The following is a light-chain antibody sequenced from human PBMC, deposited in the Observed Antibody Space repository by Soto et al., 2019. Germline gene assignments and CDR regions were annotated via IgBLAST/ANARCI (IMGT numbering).Light chain of an antibody. CDR1: QGIRSD. J-gene: IGKJ1*01. CDR3: LQYINCPWS. Sequence: AIQMTQSPSSLSASVGDRVTITCRASQGIRSDLDWYQQKPGKVPKLLIYGASNLQRGVPSRFSGSGSGTNFTLTISSLQPEDFATYYCLQYINCPWSFGQGTKVEIK. CDR2: GAS. V-gene: IGKV1-6*01.